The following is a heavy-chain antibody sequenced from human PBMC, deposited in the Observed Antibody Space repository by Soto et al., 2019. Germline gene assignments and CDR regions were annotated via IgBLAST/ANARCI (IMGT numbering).Heavy chain of an antibody. CDR2: IYYSGST. D-gene: IGHD3-3*01. CDR1: GGSIISSSYY. CDR3: ARCLRFLEWRPLYNWFDP. Sequence: TSETLSLTCTVSGGSIISSSYYWGWIRQPPGKGLEWIGSIYYSGSTYYNPSLKSRVTISVDTSKNQFSLKLSSVTAADTAVYYCARCLRFLEWRPLYNWFDPWGQGTLVTVSS. J-gene: IGHJ5*02. V-gene: IGHV4-39*01.